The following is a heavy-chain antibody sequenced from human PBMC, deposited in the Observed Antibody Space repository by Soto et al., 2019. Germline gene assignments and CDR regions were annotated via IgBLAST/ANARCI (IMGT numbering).Heavy chain of an antibody. CDR3: ARHVDSSSWYRIYYYYGMDV. J-gene: IGHJ6*02. D-gene: IGHD6-13*01. CDR2: INHSGGT. Sequence: PSETLSLTCAVYGGSFSGHYWSWIRQPPGKGLEWIGEINHSGGTSYNPSLKSRVTISVDTSKNQFSLKLSSVTAADTAVYYCARHVDSSSWYRIYYYYGMDVWGQGTTVTVSS. CDR1: GGSFSGHY. V-gene: IGHV4-34*01.